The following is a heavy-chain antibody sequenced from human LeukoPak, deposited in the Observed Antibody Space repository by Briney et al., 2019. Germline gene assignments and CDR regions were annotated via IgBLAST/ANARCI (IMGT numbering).Heavy chain of an antibody. J-gene: IGHJ5*02. CDR3: GLVTSGNWWFDP. CDR2: INPNSGGT. CDR1: GYTFTGYY. Sequence: ASVKVSCKASGYTFTGYYMHWVRQAPGQGLECMGWINPNSGGTNYAQKLQGRVTMTRDTSISTAYMELSSLRSDDTAVYYCGLVTSGNWWFDPWGQGTLVTVSS. V-gene: IGHV1-2*02. D-gene: IGHD1-20*01.